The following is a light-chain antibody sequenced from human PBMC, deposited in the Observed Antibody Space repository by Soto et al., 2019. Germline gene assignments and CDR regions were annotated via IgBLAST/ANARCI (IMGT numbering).Light chain of an antibody. Sequence: VMTQFPDSLAVSLGERASINCRSSQSVLYSLNNKNYLAWYQQKPGQPPKLLIYWASNRESGVPDRFSGSGSGTDFTLTISSLQAEDVAVYFCQQYLHTPRTFGQGTKVDI. J-gene: IGKJ1*01. CDR2: WAS. CDR1: QSVLYSLNNKNY. CDR3: QQYLHTPRT. V-gene: IGKV4-1*01.